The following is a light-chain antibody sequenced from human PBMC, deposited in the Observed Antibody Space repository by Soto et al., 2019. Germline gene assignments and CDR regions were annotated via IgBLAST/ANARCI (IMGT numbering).Light chain of an antibody. CDR1: QSVSSSY. J-gene: IGKJ1*01. Sequence: EIVLTQSPGTLSLSPGERATLSCRASQSVSSSYLAWYQQKPVQAPRLLIYGASSRSTGIPDRFSGSGSGTDLTLTISRLEPEEFAVYYCQQYGSSPPWTFGQGTKVEIK. V-gene: IGKV3-20*01. CDR2: GAS. CDR3: QQYGSSPPWT.